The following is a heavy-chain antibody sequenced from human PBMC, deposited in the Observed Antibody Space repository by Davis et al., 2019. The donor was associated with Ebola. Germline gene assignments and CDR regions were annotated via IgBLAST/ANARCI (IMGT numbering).Heavy chain of an antibody. V-gene: IGHV3-53*05. CDR3: ATTQWLREFDN. CDR1: GFTFNSYA. CDR2: IYDRST. D-gene: IGHD6-19*01. J-gene: IGHJ4*02. Sequence: GESLKISCAASGFTFNSYAMNWVRQAPGKGLEWVSVIYDRSTAYADSVRGRFTISRDKSNNTLYLDMNSLRVDDTAVYYCATTQWLREFDNWGQGTLVTVSS.